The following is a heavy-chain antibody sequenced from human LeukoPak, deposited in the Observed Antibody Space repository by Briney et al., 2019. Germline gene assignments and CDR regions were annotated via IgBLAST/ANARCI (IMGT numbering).Heavy chain of an antibody. CDR2: ISAYNGNT. Sequence: GASVKVSCKASGYTFTSYGISWVRQAPGQGLEWMGWISAYNGNTNYAQKLQGRVTMTTDTSTSTAYMELRSLRSDDTAVYYCARAFVPYIVVVPAAPGEFDPWGQGTLVTVSS. CDR1: GYTFTSYG. J-gene: IGHJ5*02. V-gene: IGHV1-18*01. CDR3: ARAFVPYIVVVPAAPGEFDP. D-gene: IGHD2-2*01.